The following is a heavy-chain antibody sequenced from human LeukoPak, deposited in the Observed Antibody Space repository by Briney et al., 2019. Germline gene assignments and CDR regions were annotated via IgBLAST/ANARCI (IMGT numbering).Heavy chain of an antibody. CDR3: VRETYYYDSSGYYYGEYFDY. CDR1: GGTFSSYA. CDR2: IIPILGIA. J-gene: IGHJ4*02. V-gene: IGHV1-69*04. D-gene: IGHD3-22*01. Sequence: SVKVSCKASGGTFSSYAISWVRQAPGQGLEWMGSIIPILGIANYAQKFQGRVTITADKSTSTAYMELSSLRSEDTAVYYCVRETYYYDSSGYYYGEYFDYWGQGTLVTVSS.